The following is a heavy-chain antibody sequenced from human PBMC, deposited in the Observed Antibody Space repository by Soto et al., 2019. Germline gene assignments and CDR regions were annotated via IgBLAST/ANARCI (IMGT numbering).Heavy chain of an antibody. CDR1: GFTFSSYA. D-gene: IGHD6-6*01. V-gene: IGHV3-23*01. CDR2: ISGSGGST. CDR3: AKNQQLGYYYGMDV. J-gene: IGHJ6*02. Sequence: GGSLGLSCAASGFTFSSYAMSWVRQAPGKGLEWISAISGSGGSTYYADSVKGRFTISRDNSKNTLYLQMNSLRAEDTAVYYCAKNQQLGYYYGMDVWGQGTTVTVSS.